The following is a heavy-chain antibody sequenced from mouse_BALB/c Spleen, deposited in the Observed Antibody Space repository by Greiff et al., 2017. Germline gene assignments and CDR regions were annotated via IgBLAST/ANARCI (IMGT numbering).Heavy chain of an antibody. D-gene: IGHD2-14*01. Sequence: EVKLMESGGGLVKPGGSLKLSCAASGFTFSDYYMYWVRQTPEKRLEWVATISDGGSYTYYPDSVKGRFTISRDNAKNNLYLQMSSLKSEDTAMYYCARGKRYDYAMDYWGQGTSVTVSS. CDR3: ARGKRYDYAMDY. V-gene: IGHV5-4*02. J-gene: IGHJ4*01. CDR1: GFTFSDYY. CDR2: ISDGGSYT.